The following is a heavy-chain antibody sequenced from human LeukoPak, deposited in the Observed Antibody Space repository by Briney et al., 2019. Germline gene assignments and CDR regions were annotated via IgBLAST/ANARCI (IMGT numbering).Heavy chain of an antibody. V-gene: IGHV1-18*01. CDR2: ISAYNGNT. D-gene: IGHD3-22*01. Sequence: GASVKVSCKASGYTFTSYGISWVRQAPGQGLEWMGWISAYNGNTNYAQKLQGRVTMTRNTSISTAYVELSSLRSEDTAVYYCARVEVGSSGYCNYWGQGTLVTVSS. CDR3: ARVEVGSSGYCNY. CDR1: GYTFTSYG. J-gene: IGHJ4*02.